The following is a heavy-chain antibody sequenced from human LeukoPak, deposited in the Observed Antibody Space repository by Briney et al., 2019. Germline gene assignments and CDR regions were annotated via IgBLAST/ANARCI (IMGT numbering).Heavy chain of an antibody. D-gene: IGHD3-10*01. V-gene: IGHV4-31*03. CDR3: VRYSYYYASGSQFDY. Sequence: SETLSLMCTVSGGSISRGGYYWSWIRQHPGKGLEWIGYIYYSGSTYYNPSLKSRVTISVDTSKNQFSLKLSSVTAADTAVYYCVRYSYYYASGSQFDYWGQGTLVTVSS. CDR2: IYYSGST. J-gene: IGHJ4*02. CDR1: GGSISRGGYY.